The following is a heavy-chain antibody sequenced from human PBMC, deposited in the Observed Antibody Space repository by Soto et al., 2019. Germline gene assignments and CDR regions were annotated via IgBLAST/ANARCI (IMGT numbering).Heavy chain of an antibody. J-gene: IGHJ4*02. CDR1: GYTFTSYD. Sequence: QVQLVQSGAEVKKPGASVKVSCKASGYTFTSYDIHWVRQATGQGPEWMGWMTPSSGNTGYPQNFQGRVPMTRDTSRSTAYLELSGLRFEDTAVYYCARGIVTTRGYWGQGTLVTVSS. D-gene: IGHD4-17*01. CDR2: MTPSSGNT. CDR3: ARGIVTTRGY. V-gene: IGHV1-8*01.